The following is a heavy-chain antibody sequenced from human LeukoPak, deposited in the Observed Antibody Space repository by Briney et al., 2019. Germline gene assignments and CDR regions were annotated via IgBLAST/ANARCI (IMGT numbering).Heavy chain of an antibody. V-gene: IGHV3-74*01. D-gene: IGHD5-24*01. CDR1: GFTFSSYW. J-gene: IGHJ5*02. CDR3: TREEGDGYNLFWFDP. CDR2: INSDGGST. Sequence: PGGSLRLSCAASGFTFSSYWMHWVHKAPGEGLVWVSRINSDGGSTSYADSVKGRFTISRDNAKNTLYLQMNSLRAEETAVYYCTREEGDGYNLFWFDPWGQGTLVTVSS.